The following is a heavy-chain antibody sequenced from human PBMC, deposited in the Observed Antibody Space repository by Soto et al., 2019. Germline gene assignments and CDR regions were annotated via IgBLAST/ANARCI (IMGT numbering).Heavy chain of an antibody. CDR3: AKDMSEIGVAGFLFDY. J-gene: IGHJ4*02. V-gene: IGHV3-23*01. D-gene: IGHD6-19*01. CDR1: GFTFSRYA. Sequence: GGSLRLSCAASGFTFSRYAMSWVRQAPGKGLEWVSSISADIDATNYADSVKGRFTISRDNSKNTLYLQMNSLSPEDTAFYYCAKDMSEIGVAGFLFDYWGQGALVTVSS. CDR2: ISADIDAT.